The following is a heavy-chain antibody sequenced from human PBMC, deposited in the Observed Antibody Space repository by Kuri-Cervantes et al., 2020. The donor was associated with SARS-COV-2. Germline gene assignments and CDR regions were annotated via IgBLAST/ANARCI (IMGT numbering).Heavy chain of an antibody. J-gene: IGHJ5*01. D-gene: IGHD6-13*01. V-gene: IGHV3-74*01. CDR2: INSDGSST. Sequence: GGSLRLSCAASGFTFSSYWMHWVRQAPGKGLVWVSRINSDGSSTSYADSVKGRFTISRDNSKNTLYLQMNSLRAEDTAAYYCARDRAAAAGDARFDSWGQGTLVTVSS. CDR1: GFTFSSYW. CDR3: ARDRAAAAGDARFDS.